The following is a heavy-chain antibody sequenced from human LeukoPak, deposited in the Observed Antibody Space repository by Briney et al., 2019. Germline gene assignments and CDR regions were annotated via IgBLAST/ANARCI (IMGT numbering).Heavy chain of an antibody. CDR2: TYYRSKWYN. CDR1: GDSVSTNSAT. Sequence: SQTLSLTCAISGDSVSTNSATWTWLRQSPSRGLEWLGRTYYRSKWYNDYAVSVKSRITINPDTSKDQFSLQLNSVTPEDTAAYYCARVPYYDFQADAFDIWGQGTMVTVSS. J-gene: IGHJ3*02. D-gene: IGHD3-3*01. CDR3: ARVPYYDFQADAFDI. V-gene: IGHV6-1*01.